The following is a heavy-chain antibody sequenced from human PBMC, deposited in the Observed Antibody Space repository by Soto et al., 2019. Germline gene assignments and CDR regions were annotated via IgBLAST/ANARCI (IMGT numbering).Heavy chain of an antibody. J-gene: IGHJ6*02. CDR2: IKQDGSEK. CDR1: GFTLNRFW. Sequence: GGSLRLSCKASGFTLNRFWMSWVRQAPGKGLEWVANIKQDGSEKYYVDSVKGRFTISRDNAKNSLYLQMNSLRAEDTAVYYCARDRSCSGGSCYYYYYGMDVWGQGTTVTVSS. D-gene: IGHD2-15*01. V-gene: IGHV3-7*01. CDR3: ARDRSCSGGSCYYYYYGMDV.